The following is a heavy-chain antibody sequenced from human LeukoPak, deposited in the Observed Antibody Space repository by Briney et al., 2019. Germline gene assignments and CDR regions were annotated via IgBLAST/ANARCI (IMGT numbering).Heavy chain of an antibody. CDR1: GFTFSKAW. CDR2: IKRKKDGRTT. V-gene: IGHV3-15*01. J-gene: IGHJ4*02. Sequence: GGSLRLSCAASGFTFSKAWMSWVRQAPGKGVEWVGRIKRKKDGRTTDYDETVKGIINIARDDEKKEVYMQMNRLKTEDTAVYYCTTGPTSSIDYYDSSGYHTLFYYCGQGTLVTVSS. D-gene: IGHD3-22*01. CDR3: TTGPTSSIDYYDSSGYHTLFYY.